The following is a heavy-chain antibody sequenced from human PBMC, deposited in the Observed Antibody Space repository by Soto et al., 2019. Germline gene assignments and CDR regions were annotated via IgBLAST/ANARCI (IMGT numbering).Heavy chain of an antibody. D-gene: IGHD3-22*01. V-gene: IGHV4-34*01. CDR3: ARGRSSIIYYDRRKGFDF. Sequence: SETLSLTCAVYGGSFSGYYWSWIRQPPGKGMEWIGEINHSGTTNYNPSLKSRVTISIDTSKNKCSLKLSSVTAADTAVYYCARGRSSIIYYDRRKGFDFWGQGTLVTVSS. J-gene: IGHJ4*02. CDR1: GGSFSGYY. CDR2: INHSGTT.